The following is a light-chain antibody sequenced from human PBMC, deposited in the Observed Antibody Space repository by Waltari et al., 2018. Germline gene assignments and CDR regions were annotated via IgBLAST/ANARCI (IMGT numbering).Light chain of an antibody. CDR3: QQCNSYLLT. CDR1: QSIGSS. CDR2: EAS. J-gene: IGKJ4*01. Sequence: DIKMTQSTSTLSASVGDRVTITCRASQSIGSSLAWYQQKPGKAPKVVIYEASSLESGVPSRFSGSGSGTEFTLTISSLQPDDFATYYCQQCNSYLLTFGGGTKVEIK. V-gene: IGKV1-5*03.